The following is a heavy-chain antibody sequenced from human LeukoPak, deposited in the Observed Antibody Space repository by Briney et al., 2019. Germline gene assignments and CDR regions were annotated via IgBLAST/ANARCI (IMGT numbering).Heavy chain of an antibody. Sequence: SETLSLTCTVSGGSISSSSYYWGWIRQPPGKGLEWIGSIYYSGSTYYNPSLKSRVTISVDTSKNQFSLKLSSVTAADTAVYYCARALPAAIWAGWGQGTLVTVSS. CDR1: GGSISSSSYY. V-gene: IGHV4-39*07. J-gene: IGHJ4*02. CDR2: IYYSGST. CDR3: ARALPAAIWAG. D-gene: IGHD2-2*01.